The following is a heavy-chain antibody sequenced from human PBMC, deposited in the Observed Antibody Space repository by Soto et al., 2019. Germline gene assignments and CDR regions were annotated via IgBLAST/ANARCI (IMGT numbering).Heavy chain of an antibody. CDR3: ASVTRTCISTSCYRYYYGMDV. J-gene: IGHJ6*02. Sequence: PSETLSLTCTVSGDSINSYYWSWIRQPPGKEMEWIGYVSHIWGSAYNPSLQSRVAISLDTSKSQFSLELTSVIATDTAVYYCASVTRTCISTSCYRYYYGMDVWGQGTTVTVS. CDR2: VSHIWGS. D-gene: IGHD2-2*02. CDR1: GDSINSYY. V-gene: IGHV4-59*08.